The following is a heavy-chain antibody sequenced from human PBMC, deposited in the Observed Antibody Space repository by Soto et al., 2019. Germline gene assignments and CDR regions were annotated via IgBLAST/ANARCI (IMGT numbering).Heavy chain of an antibody. CDR3: ARGRYCLTGRCFPNWFDS. CDR2: IYKSATT. D-gene: IGHD7-27*01. V-gene: IGHV4-30-4*01. J-gene: IGHJ5*01. Sequence: PSETLSLTCSVSGDSISNLDYFWAWIRQPPGQALEYIGYIYKSATTYYNPSFESRVAISVATSKSQFSLNVTSVTAADTAVYFCARGRYCLTGRCFPNWFDSWGQGALVTV. CDR1: GDSISNLDYF.